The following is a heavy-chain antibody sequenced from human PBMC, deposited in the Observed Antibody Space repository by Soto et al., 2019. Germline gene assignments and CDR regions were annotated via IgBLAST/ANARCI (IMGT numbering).Heavy chain of an antibody. CDR2: ISYDGSNK. CDR3: AKEPTSSSLWSYGMDV. CDR1: GFTFSSYG. J-gene: IGHJ6*02. D-gene: IGHD6-6*01. V-gene: IGHV3-30*18. Sequence: QVQLVESGGGVVQPGRSLRLSCAASGFTFSSYGMHWVRQAPGKGLEWVAVISYDGSNKYYADSVKGRFTISRDNSKNTLYLQMNSLRAEDTAVYYCAKEPTSSSLWSYGMDVWGQGTTVTVSS.